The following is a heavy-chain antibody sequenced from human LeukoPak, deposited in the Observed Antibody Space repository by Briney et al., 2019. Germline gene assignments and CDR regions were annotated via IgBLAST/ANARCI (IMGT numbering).Heavy chain of an antibody. D-gene: IGHD4-23*01. Sequence: GASVTVSCTASGGTFSSYAISWVRQAPGQGLEWMGRIIPILGIANYAQKFQGRVTITADKSTSTAYMELSSLRSEDTAVYYCASSYGGNSLGIGPYYYGMDVWGQGTTVTVSS. CDR2: IIPILGIA. CDR3: ASSYGGNSLGIGPYYYGMDV. J-gene: IGHJ6*02. CDR1: GGTFSSYA. V-gene: IGHV1-69*04.